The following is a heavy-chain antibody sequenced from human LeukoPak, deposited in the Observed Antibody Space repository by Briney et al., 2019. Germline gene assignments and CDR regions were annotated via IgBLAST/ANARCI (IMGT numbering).Heavy chain of an antibody. Sequence: GRSLRLSCAASGFTFSSYAMHWGPQAPGRGLEGVSGFSGSGGTTYYADSVKGRFTISRDNSKNTLYLQMNSLRAEDTAVYYWANGNRCTSPNCLGYYYFYMDVWGKGTTVTVSS. J-gene: IGHJ6*03. V-gene: IGHV3-23*01. D-gene: IGHD2-8*01. CDR3: ANGNRCTSPNCLGYYYFYMDV. CDR1: GFTFSSYA. CDR2: FSGSGGTT.